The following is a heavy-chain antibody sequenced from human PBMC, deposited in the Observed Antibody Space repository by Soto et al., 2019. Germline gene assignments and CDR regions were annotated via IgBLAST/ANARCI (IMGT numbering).Heavy chain of an antibody. J-gene: IGHJ6*02. CDR1: GYTFTSYD. CDR2: MNPNSGNT. D-gene: IGHD4-17*01. V-gene: IGHV1-8*01. Sequence: QVQLVQSGAEVKKPGASVKVSCKASGYTFTSYDINWVRQATGQGLEWMGWMNPNSGNTGYAQKFQGRVTMTRNTSISRAYMKLSSLRSEDTAVYYCASKTTDYYYYGMDVWGQGTTFTVSS. CDR3: ASKTTDYYYYGMDV.